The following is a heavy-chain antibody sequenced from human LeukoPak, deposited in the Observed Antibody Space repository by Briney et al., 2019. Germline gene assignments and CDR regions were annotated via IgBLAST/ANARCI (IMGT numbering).Heavy chain of an antibody. V-gene: IGHV5-51*01. CDR2: IYPGDSDT. Sequence: GESLKISCKGSGYSFTSYWIGWVRQMPGKGLEWMGIIYPGDSDTRYSPSFQGQVTISADKSISTAYLQWSSLKASDTAMYYCARLRYCSSTSCSYFDYWGQGTLDTVSS. J-gene: IGHJ4*02. CDR1: GYSFTSYW. CDR3: ARLRYCSSTSCSYFDY. D-gene: IGHD2-2*01.